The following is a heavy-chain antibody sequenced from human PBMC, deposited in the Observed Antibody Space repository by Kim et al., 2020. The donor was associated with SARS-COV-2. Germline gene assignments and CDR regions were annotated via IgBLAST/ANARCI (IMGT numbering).Heavy chain of an antibody. D-gene: IGHD6-6*01. CDR3: AREYSSSPGDY. Sequence: TSYAQKFQGRVTMTRDTSTSTVYMEMSSLRSEDTAVYYCAREYSSSPGDYWGQGTLVTVSS. J-gene: IGHJ4*02. CDR2: T. V-gene: IGHV1-46*01.